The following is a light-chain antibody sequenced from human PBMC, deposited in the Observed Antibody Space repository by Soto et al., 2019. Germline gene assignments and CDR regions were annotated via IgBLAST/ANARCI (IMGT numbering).Light chain of an antibody. CDR1: QGLSSD. V-gene: IGKV1-9*01. Sequence: DIQLTQSPSFLSASVGDRVTITCRASQGLSSDLAWYQQKPGKAPKLLIYAASTLQSGVPSRVSGSGSGTEFTLTISSLQPEDFATYYCHQLNSYPIPFGQGTRLEIK. CDR3: HQLNSYPIP. J-gene: IGKJ5*01. CDR2: AAS.